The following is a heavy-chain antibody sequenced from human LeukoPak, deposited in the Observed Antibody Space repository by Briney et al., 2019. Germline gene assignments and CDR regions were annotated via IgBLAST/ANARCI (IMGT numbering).Heavy chain of an antibody. CDR1: GYTFSSFG. D-gene: IGHD1-26*01. CDR3: AKVDPPITVGAPGDAFDL. Sequence: GASVKVSCKASGYTFSSFGITWVRQAPGQGLEWKGWISPYDDSTAYGQKFQGRVTMTRDTSTNTAYMELRSLTSDDTAMYYCAKVDPPITVGAPGDAFDLWGQGTMVIVSS. J-gene: IGHJ3*01. CDR2: ISPYDDST. V-gene: IGHV1-18*01.